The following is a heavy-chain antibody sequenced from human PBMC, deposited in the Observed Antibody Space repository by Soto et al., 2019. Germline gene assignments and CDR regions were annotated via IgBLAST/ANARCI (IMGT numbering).Heavy chain of an antibody. CDR1: GFTFSSYG. Sequence: PGGSLRLSCAASGFTFSSYGMHWVRQAPGKGLEWVAVIWYDGSNKYYADSVKGRFTISRDNSKNTLYLQMNSLRAEDTAVYYCATRAGGPTYYDILTKADGNYYYGMDVWGQGTTVTVSS. CDR2: IWYDGSNK. V-gene: IGHV3-33*01. J-gene: IGHJ6*02. CDR3: ATRAGGPTYYDILTKADGNYYYGMDV. D-gene: IGHD3-9*01.